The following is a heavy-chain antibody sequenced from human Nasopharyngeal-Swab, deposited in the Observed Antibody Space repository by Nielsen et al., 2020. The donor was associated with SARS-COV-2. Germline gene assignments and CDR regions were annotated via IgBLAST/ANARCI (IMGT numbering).Heavy chain of an antibody. CDR3: ARGAYDSSGYFWDH. J-gene: IGHJ4*02. Sequence: WIRQPPGKGPEWVSVIYSGGSTYSADSMKGRVTISRDNSKNTLYLQMNSLRAEDTAVYYCARGAYDSSGYFWDHWGQGTLVTVSS. D-gene: IGHD3-22*01. V-gene: IGHV3-53*03. CDR2: IYSGGST.